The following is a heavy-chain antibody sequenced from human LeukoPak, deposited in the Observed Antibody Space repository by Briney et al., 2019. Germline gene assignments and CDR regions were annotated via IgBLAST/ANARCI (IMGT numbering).Heavy chain of an antibody. V-gene: IGHV1-8*03. CDR2: MNPNSGNT. CDR1: GYTFTSYD. J-gene: IGHJ6*03. D-gene: IGHD6-6*01. Sequence: GASVKVSCKASGYTFTSYDINWVRQATGQGLEWMGWMNPNSGNTGYAQKFQGRVTITRNTSISTAYMELSSLRSEDTAVYYCARGLWLWSIAAIPGKNYYYYMDVWGKGATVTVSS. CDR3: ARGLWLWSIAAIPGKNYYYYMDV.